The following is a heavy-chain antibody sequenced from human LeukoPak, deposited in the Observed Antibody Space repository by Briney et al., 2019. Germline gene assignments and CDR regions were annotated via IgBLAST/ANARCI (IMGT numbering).Heavy chain of an antibody. J-gene: IGHJ4*02. CDR2: INHSGST. CDR3: ARVTFRWLQSMYYFDY. V-gene: IGHV4-34*01. Sequence: PSETLSLTCAVYGGSFSGYYWSWLRQPPGKGLEWIGEINHSGSTNYNPSLKSRVTISVDTSKNQFSLKLSSVTAADTAVYYCARVTFRWLQSMYYFDYWGQGTLVTVSS. CDR1: GGSFSGYY. D-gene: IGHD5-24*01.